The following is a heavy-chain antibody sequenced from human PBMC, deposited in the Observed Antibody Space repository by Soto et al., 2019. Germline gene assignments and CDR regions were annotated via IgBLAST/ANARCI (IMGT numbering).Heavy chain of an antibody. Sequence: EVQLVESGGGLVKPGGSLRLSCAASGFTFSPYSMNWVRQAPGKGLEWVSSISASTNYIYYADSVKGRFTISRDNAKNSLYLQMNSLRAEDSAVYYCARAGGLSSASYRYDAFDIWGQGTMVTVSS. CDR2: ISASTNYI. CDR3: ARAGGLSSASYRYDAFDI. CDR1: GFTFSPYS. J-gene: IGHJ3*02. V-gene: IGHV3-21*02. D-gene: IGHD3-16*01.